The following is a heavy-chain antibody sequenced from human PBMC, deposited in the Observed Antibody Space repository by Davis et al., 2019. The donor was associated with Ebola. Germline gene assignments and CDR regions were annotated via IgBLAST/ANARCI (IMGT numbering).Heavy chain of an antibody. Sequence: MPGGSLRLSCAVSGDSISSINWWTWVRQPPGKGLEWIGEIYHSGNTNYNPSLKSRVTISVDKSNNQFSLKLNSFTAADTAVYYCARGRSGYEPFDYWGQGTLVTVSS. CDR3: ARGRSGYEPFDY. V-gene: IGHV4-4*02. CDR1: GDSISSINW. CDR2: IYHSGNT. J-gene: IGHJ4*02. D-gene: IGHD5-12*01.